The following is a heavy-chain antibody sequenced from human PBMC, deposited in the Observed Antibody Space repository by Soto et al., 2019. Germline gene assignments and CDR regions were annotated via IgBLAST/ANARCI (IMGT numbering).Heavy chain of an antibody. Sequence: EVQLVESGGGLVQPGRSLRLSCAASGFTFDDYAMHWVRQAPGKGLEWVSGISWNSGSIGYADSVKGRFTISRDNAKNSLYLQMNSLRAEDTALYYCAKDISDKKQLIPYYFDYWGQGTLVNVSS. CDR3: AKDISDKKQLIPYYFDY. J-gene: IGHJ4*02. CDR1: GFTFDDYA. V-gene: IGHV3-9*01. CDR2: ISWNSGSI. D-gene: IGHD6-13*01.